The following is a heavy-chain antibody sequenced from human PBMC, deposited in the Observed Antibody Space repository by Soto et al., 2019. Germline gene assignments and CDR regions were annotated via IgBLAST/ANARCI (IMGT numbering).Heavy chain of an antibody. D-gene: IGHD3-10*01. V-gene: IGHV2-5*02. CDR2: IYWDDAK. J-gene: IGHJ4*02. CDR1: GFSLSTSGVG. CDR3: AHSGSGSYYLFDY. Sequence: QITLKESGPTLVKPTQTLTLTCTFSGFSLSTSGVGVAWIRQPPGKALEWLALIYWDDAKRYRSFLKSRLSSTKDTSKNQVVLTMTNMDPVETGTYYCAHSGSGSYYLFDYWGQGTLVTVSS.